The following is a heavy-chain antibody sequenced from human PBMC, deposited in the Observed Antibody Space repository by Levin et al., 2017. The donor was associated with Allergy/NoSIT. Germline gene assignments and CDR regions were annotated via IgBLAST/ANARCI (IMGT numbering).Heavy chain of an antibody. D-gene: IGHD6-13*01. V-gene: IGHV3-23*01. CDR3: ANSEYSSSWYSYYFDY. CDR2: ISGSGGST. CDR1: GFTFSSYA. J-gene: IGHJ4*02. Sequence: GGSLILSCAASGFTFSSYAMSWVRQAPGKGLEWVSAISGSGGSTYYADSVKGRFTISRDNSKNTLYLQMNSLRAEDTAVYYCANSEYSSSWYSYYFDYWGQGTLVTVSS.